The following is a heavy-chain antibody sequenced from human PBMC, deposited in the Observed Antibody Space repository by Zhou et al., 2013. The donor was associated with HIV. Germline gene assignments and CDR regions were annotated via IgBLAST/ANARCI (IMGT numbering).Heavy chain of an antibody. CDR2: IIPIFGPT. CDR3: AREGAVAAPYQYGMDV. D-gene: IGHD6-13*01. J-gene: IGHJ6*02. CDR1: GGTFTRYA. V-gene: IGHV1-69*12. Sequence: QVQVVQSGAEVKKPGSSVKVSCKVSGGTFTRYAIHWVRQAPGQGLEWMGRIIPIFGPTNYAQKFQGRVTITADESTNTAYMELSSLRSEDTAVYYCAREGAVAAPYQYGMDVWGQGTTVIVSS.